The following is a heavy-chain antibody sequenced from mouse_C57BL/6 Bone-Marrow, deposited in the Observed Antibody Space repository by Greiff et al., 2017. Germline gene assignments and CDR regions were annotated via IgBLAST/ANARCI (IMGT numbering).Heavy chain of an antibody. CDR1: GFNIKDYY. J-gene: IGHJ3*01. CDR2: IDPEDGDT. D-gene: IGHD1-1*01. Sequence: EVQLKQSGAELVRPGASVKLSCTASGFNIKDYYMHWVKQRPEQGLEWIGRIDPEDGDTEYAPKFQGKATMTADTSSNAAYLQLSSLTSEDTAVYYSTITTVGGFAYWGQGTLVTVSA. V-gene: IGHV14-1*01. CDR3: TITTVGGFAY.